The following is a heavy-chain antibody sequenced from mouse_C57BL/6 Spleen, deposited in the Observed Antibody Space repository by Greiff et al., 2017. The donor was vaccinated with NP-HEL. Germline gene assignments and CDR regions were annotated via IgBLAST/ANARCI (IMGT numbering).Heavy chain of an antibody. CDR2: ISYDGSN. CDR1: GYSITSGYY. Sequence: EVHLVESGPGLVKPSQSLSLTCSVTGYSITSGYYWNWIRQFPGNKLEWMGYISYDGSNNYNPSLKNRISITRDTSKNQFFLKLNSVTTEDTATYYCAKRGYDYEHFDVWGTGTTVTVSS. V-gene: IGHV3-6*01. CDR3: AKRGYDYEHFDV. J-gene: IGHJ1*03. D-gene: IGHD2-4*01.